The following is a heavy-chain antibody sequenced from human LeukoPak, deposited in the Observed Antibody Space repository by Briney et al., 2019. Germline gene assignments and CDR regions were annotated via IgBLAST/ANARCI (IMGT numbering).Heavy chain of an antibody. Sequence: GEALKISCKGSGYSFTSYWIGWVRPMPGKGLEWMGIIYPGDSDTRYSPSFQGQVTISADKSISTAYLQWSSLKASDTAMYYCARFESSDYYGMDVWGKGTTVTVSS. CDR1: GYSFTSYW. V-gene: IGHV5-51*01. CDR2: IYPGDSDT. J-gene: IGHJ6*04. D-gene: IGHD6-19*01. CDR3: ARFESSDYYGMDV.